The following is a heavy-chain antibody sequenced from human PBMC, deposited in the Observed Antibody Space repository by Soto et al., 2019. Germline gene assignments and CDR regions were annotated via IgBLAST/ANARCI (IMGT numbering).Heavy chain of an antibody. D-gene: IGHD1-26*01. J-gene: IGHJ4*02. CDR1: GGSISGYY. Sequence: CTVSGGSISGYYWNWIRQPPGKGLEWIGYIYSSGSTNHNPSLRGRATISLDTSKNQFSLNLNSVTAADTAVYYCAGTSGTYYDPFDYWGQGALVT. CDR3: AGTSGTYYDPFDY. V-gene: IGHV4-59*01. CDR2: IYSSGST.